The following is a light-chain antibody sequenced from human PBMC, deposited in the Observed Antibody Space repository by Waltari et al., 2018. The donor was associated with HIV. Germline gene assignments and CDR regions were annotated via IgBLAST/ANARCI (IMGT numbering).Light chain of an antibody. J-gene: IGLJ3*02. CDR1: SSDVGNYKY. Sequence: QSALTQPASVSGSPGQSITISCTGTSSDVGNYKYVSWFQHHPETAPKLIIFDVNKRPSGISSRFSGSKSGKTASLIISGLQPEDEADYFCTSYTSGATWVFGGGTRVTVL. CDR3: TSYTSGATWV. CDR2: DVN. V-gene: IGLV2-14*02.